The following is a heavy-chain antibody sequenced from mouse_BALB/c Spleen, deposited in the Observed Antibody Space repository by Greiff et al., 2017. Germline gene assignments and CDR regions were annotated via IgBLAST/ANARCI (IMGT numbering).Heavy chain of an antibody. Sequence: QVQLQQSGAELVKPGASVKLSCKASGYTFTSSDINWVRQRPEQGLEWIGWIFPGDGSTKYNEKFKGKATLTTDTSASTAYMQLSRLTSEDSAVYFCAIFYGYDEEVFDYWGQGTTLTVSS. CDR2: IFPGDGST. J-gene: IGHJ2*01. CDR3: AIFYGYDEEVFDY. D-gene: IGHD2-2*01. V-gene: IGHV1-85*01. CDR1: GYTFTSSD.